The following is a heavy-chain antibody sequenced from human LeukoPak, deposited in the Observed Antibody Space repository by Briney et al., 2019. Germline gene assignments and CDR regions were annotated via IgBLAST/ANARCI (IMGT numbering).Heavy chain of an antibody. CDR3: AKEIRGYSYGYGYFDY. D-gene: IGHD5-18*01. CDR2: IQSDGTNK. Sequence: GGSLRLSCAASGFTFNRYGIHWVRQAPGKGLEWVAFIQSDGTNKYYADSVKGRFTISRDNSKNTLYLQMNSLRAEDTAVYYCAKEIRGYSYGYGYFDYWGQGTLVTVSS. CDR1: GFTFNRYG. J-gene: IGHJ4*02. V-gene: IGHV3-30*02.